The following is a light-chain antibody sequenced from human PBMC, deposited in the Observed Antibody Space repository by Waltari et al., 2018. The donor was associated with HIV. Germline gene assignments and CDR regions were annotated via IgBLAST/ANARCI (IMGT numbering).Light chain of an antibody. Sequence: QSALTQPPSASGSPGQSVTISCTGTSSDIGGYNYVSWYQQYPGKAPKVMIHEVNTRPSGVPVRFAGSKSGNTASLTVSGLQAEVEAYYYCSSYAGSNSWVFGGGTKLTVL. V-gene: IGLV2-8*01. J-gene: IGLJ3*02. CDR3: SSYAGSNSWV. CDR2: EVN. CDR1: SSDIGGYNY.